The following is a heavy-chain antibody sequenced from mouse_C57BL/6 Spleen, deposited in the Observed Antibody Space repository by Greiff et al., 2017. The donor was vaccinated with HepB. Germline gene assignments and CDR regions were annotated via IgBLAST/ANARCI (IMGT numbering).Heavy chain of an antibody. D-gene: IGHD1-1*01. CDR2: IYPGGGYT. CDR3: ARYRKDEVVATNYAMDY. Sequence: QVQLQQSGAELVRPGTSVKMSCKASGYTFTNYWIGWAKQRPGHGLEWIGDIYPGGGYTNYNEKFKGKATLTADKSSSTAYMQFSSLTSEDSAIYYCARYRKDEVVATNYAMDYWGQGTSVTVSS. J-gene: IGHJ4*01. CDR1: GYTFTNYW. V-gene: IGHV1-63*01.